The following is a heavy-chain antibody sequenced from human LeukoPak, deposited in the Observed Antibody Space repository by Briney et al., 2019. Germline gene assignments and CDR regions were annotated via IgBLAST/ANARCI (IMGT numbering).Heavy chain of an antibody. D-gene: IGHD3-22*01. V-gene: IGHV4-59*08. CDR1: GGSISNYY. CDR3: ARISYYYDSSGNTDDY. CDR2: IYYSGST. J-gene: IGHJ4*02. Sequence: PSETLSLTCTVPGGSISNYYWSWIRQPPGKGLEWIGYIYYSGSTNYNPSLKSRVTISVDTSKNQFSLKVRSVTAADTAVYYCARISYYYDSSGNTDDYWGQGTLVTVSS.